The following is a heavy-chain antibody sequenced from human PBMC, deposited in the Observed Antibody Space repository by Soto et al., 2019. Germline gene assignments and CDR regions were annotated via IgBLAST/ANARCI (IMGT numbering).Heavy chain of an antibody. Sequence: TLCLSCSVAGGSIGSGGGCWSWIRQAPGKGLEWIGYIFSSGTTYYNPSLKSRLTMSLDTSQNQFSLKLNSVTAADTAVYFCARVPSPFDFYYAMDVWGQGTTVTVS. J-gene: IGHJ6*02. CDR3: ARVPSPFDFYYAMDV. CDR2: IFSSGTT. CDR1: GGSIGSGGGC. V-gene: IGHV4-30-4*02. D-gene: IGHD3-16*01.